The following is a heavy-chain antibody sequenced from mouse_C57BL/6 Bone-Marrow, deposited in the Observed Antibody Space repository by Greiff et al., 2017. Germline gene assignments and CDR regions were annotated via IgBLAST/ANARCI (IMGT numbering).Heavy chain of an antibody. J-gene: IGHJ3*01. CDR3: TPGGYCPFAY. V-gene: IGHV6-6*01. Sequence: EAMLVESGGGLVQPGGSMKLSCAASGFTFRDAWMDWVRQSPEKGLEWVAEIRNKANNHATYYAESVKGRFTISRDDSKSSVYLQMNSLRAEDTGIYYCTPGGYCPFAYWGQGTLVTVSA. D-gene: IGHD2-3*01. CDR1: GFTFRDAW. CDR2: IRNKANNHAT.